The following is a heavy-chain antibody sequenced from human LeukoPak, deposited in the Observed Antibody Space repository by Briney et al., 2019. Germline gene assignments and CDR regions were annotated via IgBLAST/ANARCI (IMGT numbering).Heavy chain of an antibody. Sequence: EGSLRLSCAASGFTFSSYWMHWVRQAPGKGLVWVSRINSDGSSTSYADSVKGRFTISRDNAKNTLYLQMNSLRAEDTAVYYCARVGTGYGGNSRWFDPWGQGTLVTVSS. V-gene: IGHV3-74*01. CDR3: ARVGTGYGGNSRWFDP. CDR1: GFTFSSYW. D-gene: IGHD4-23*01. J-gene: IGHJ5*02. CDR2: INSDGSST.